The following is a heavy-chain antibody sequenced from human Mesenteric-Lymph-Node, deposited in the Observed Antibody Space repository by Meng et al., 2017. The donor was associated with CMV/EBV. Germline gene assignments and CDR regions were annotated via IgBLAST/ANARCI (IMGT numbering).Heavy chain of an antibody. D-gene: IGHD2-2*02. Sequence: ASVKVSCKASGYTFTGYYMHWLRQAAGQGLEWMGWINPNSGGTNYAQKFQGRVTMTRDTSISTAYMELSRLRSDDTAVYYCATSSTGDCSSTRCYRPVGYYYYGMDVWGQGTTVTVSS. V-gene: IGHV1-2*02. CDR2: INPNSGGT. J-gene: IGHJ6*02. CDR1: GYTFTGYY. CDR3: ATSSTGDCSSTRCYRPVGYYYYGMDV.